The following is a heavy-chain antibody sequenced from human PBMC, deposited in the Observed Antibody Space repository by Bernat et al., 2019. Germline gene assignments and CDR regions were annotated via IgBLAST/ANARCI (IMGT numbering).Heavy chain of an antibody. CDR3: AGLGYQLLYHYYYYMDV. V-gene: IGHV4-39*01. D-gene: IGHD2-2*01. CDR2: IYYSGST. J-gene: IGHJ6*03. Sequence: QLQLQESGPGLVKPSETLSLTCTVSGGSISSSSYYWGWIRQPPGKGLEWIGSIYYSGSTYYNPSLKSRVTISVDTSKNQFSLKLSSVTAADTAVYYCAGLGYQLLYHYYYYMDVWGKGTTVTVSS. CDR1: GGSISSSSYY.